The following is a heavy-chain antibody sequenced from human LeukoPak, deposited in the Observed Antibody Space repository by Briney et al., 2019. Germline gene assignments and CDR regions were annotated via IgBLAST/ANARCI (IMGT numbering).Heavy chain of an antibody. CDR1: GYTFTSYD. V-gene: IGHV1-8*01. Sequence: GASVKVSCKASGYTFTSYDINWVRQATGQGLEWMGWMNPNSGNTGYAQKSQGRVTMTRNTSISTAYMELSSLRSEDTAVYYCARAVTTIAPNWFDPWGQGTLVTVSS. D-gene: IGHD4-11*01. J-gene: IGHJ5*02. CDR2: MNPNSGNT. CDR3: ARAVTTIAPNWFDP.